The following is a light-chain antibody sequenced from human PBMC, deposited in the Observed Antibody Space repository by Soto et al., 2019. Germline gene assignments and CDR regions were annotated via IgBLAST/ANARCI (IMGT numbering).Light chain of an antibody. V-gene: IGKV1-8*01. CDR1: QGISSY. CDR3: QQYYSYPPIT. J-gene: IGKJ5*01. CDR2: AAY. Sequence: AIRMTQSPSSLSASTGDRVTITCRASQGISSYLAWYQQKPGKAPKLLIYAAYNLQSGVPSRFSGSGSGTDFTLTISCLQSEDFATYYCQQYYSYPPITFGQGTRLEIK.